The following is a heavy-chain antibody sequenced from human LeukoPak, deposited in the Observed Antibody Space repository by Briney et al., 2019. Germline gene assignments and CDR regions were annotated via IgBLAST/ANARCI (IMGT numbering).Heavy chain of an antibody. V-gene: IGHV1-69*04. CDR3: ARDGDYYDSSGVYFDY. D-gene: IGHD3-22*01. Sequence: ASVKVSCKASGGTFSSYTISWVRQAPGQGLEWMGRIIPILGIANYAQKFQVRVTITADKSTSTAYMELSSLRSEDTAVYYCARDGDYYDSSGVYFDYWGQGTLVTVSS. CDR1: GGTFSSYT. J-gene: IGHJ4*02. CDR2: IIPILGIA.